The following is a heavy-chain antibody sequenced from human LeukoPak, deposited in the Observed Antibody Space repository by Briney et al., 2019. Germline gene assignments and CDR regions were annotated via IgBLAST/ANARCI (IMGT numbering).Heavy chain of an antibody. CDR1: GGSISSYY. CDR2: IYTSGST. J-gene: IGHJ5*02. CDR3: ARDRVAVAADWFDP. Sequence: SETLSLTCTVSGGSISSYYWSWLRQPAGKGLEWIGRIYTSGSTNYNPPLKSRVTMSVATSKNQFSLKLSSVTAADTAVYYCARDRVAVAADWFDPWGQGTLVTVSS. D-gene: IGHD6-19*01. V-gene: IGHV4-4*07.